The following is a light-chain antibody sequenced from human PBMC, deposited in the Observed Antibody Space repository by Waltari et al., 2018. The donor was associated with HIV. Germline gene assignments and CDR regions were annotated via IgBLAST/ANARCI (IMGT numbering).Light chain of an antibody. J-gene: IGLJ2*01. Sequence: QSALTQPASVSGSPGQSITISCTGTSSDVGGYNYVSWYQHHPGKAPKLMIYEFSKRPSGVSNRFSGSKSGNTASLTISGLQAGDEADYYCSSYTSSSTLIFGGGTILTVL. CDR1: SSDVGGYNY. CDR2: EFS. V-gene: IGLV2-14*01. CDR3: SSYTSSSTLI.